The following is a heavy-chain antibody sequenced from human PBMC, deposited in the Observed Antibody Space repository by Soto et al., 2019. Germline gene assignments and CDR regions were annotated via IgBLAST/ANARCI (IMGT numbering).Heavy chain of an antibody. D-gene: IGHD5-12*01. CDR1: GYTFTGYY. J-gene: IGHJ4*02. CDR2: INPNSGGT. Sequence: ASVKVSCKASGYTFTGYYMHWVRQAPGQGLEWMGWINPNSGGTNYAQKFQGRVTMTRDTSISTAYMELSRLRSDDTAVYYCATSQEMATIANPFDYWGQGTLVIVSS. CDR3: ATSQEMATIANPFDY. V-gene: IGHV1-2*02.